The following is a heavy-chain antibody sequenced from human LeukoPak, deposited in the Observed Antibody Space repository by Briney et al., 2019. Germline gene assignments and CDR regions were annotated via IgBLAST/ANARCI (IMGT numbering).Heavy chain of an antibody. J-gene: IGHJ6*03. CDR3: AKGGNVLDGDKYYYYYMDV. CDR1: GFTFSRYG. V-gene: IGHV3-23*01. Sequence: GGSLRLSCAASGFTFSRYGMNWVRQAPGKGLEWVSTISGSGGSTYYADSVKGRFTISRDNSKNTLYLQMNSLGAEDTAVYYCAKGGNVLDGDKYYYYYMDVWGKGTTVTISS. CDR2: ISGSGGST. D-gene: IGHD4-17*01.